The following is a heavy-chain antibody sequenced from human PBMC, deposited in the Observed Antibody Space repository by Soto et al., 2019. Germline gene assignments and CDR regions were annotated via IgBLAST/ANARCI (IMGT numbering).Heavy chain of an antibody. CDR2: ISSGGSAI. Sequence: GGSLRLSCAASGFTFSDHYISWIRQAPRKGLEWISYISSGGSAIYYADSVKGRFTISRDNAKNSLYLQMNSLRAEDTAVYYCARVKECSSTSCYARDAFDIWGQGTMVTVSS. CDR1: GFTFSDHY. D-gene: IGHD2-2*01. V-gene: IGHV3-11*01. CDR3: ARVKECSSTSCYARDAFDI. J-gene: IGHJ3*02.